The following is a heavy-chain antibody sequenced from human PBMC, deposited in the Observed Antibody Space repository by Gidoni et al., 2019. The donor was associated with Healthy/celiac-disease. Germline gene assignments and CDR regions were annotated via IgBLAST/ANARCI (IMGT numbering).Heavy chain of an antibody. CDR1: AYSCTIYW. V-gene: IGHV5-51*01. J-gene: IGHJ4*02. Sequence: DVQRAQSGTEVNEPRVSLNGACMVTAYSCTIYWSGWVRQMPGKGLEWMGIIYPGDSATRYSPSFQGQVTISADQSISTAYLQWSSLKASHTAMYDCARTSVGATGGAWDYWGQGKLVPVSS. CDR3: ARTSVGATGGAWDY. D-gene: IGHD1-26*01. CDR2: IYPGDSAT.